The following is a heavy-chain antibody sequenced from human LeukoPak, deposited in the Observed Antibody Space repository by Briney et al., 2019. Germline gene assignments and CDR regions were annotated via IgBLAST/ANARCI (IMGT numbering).Heavy chain of an antibody. V-gene: IGHV3-30*18. CDR3: AKGGSYYDSRLDY. Sequence: GGSLRLSCAASGFTFSSYAMSWVRQAPGKGLEWVALISYDGNNKYYADSVKGRFTISRDNSKNTLYLQMNSLRAEDTAVYYCAKGGSYYDSRLDYWGQGTLVTVSS. CDR1: GFTFSSYA. J-gene: IGHJ4*02. CDR2: ISYDGNNK. D-gene: IGHD3-22*01.